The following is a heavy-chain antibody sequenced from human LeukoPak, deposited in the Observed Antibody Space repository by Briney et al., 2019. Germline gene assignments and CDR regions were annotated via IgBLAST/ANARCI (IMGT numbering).Heavy chain of an antibody. CDR2: IYYSGST. J-gene: IGHJ4*02. CDR3: AREGGYSSGPDY. V-gene: IGHV4-59*01. Sequence: SETLSLTCTVSGGSISSYYWSWIRQPPGKGLEWIGYIYYSGSTNYNPSLKSRVTISVDTSKNQFSLKLSSVTAADTAVYYCAREGGYSSGPDYWGQGTLVTVSS. CDR1: GGSISSYY. D-gene: IGHD6-19*01.